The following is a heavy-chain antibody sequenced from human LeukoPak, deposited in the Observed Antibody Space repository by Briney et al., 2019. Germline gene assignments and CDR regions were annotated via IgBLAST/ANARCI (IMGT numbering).Heavy chain of an antibody. CDR3: ARAGYYDILTGYYDY. D-gene: IGHD3-9*01. J-gene: IGHJ4*02. CDR1: GFTFSSYA. V-gene: IGHV3-64*01. Sequence: GGSLRLSCAASGFTFSSYAMHWVRQAPGEGLEYVSAISSNGGSTYYANSVKGRFTISRDNSKNTLYLQMGSLRAEDMAVYYCARAGYYDILTGYYDYWGQGTLVTVSS. CDR2: ISSNGGST.